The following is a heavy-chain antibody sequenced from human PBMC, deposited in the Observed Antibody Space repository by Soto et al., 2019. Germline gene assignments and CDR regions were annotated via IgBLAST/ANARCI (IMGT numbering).Heavy chain of an antibody. V-gene: IGHV1-3*01. CDR1: GYTFTSYA. CDR2: INAGNGNT. J-gene: IGHJ4*02. Sequence: ASVKVSCKASGYTFTSYAMHWVRQAPGQRLEWMGWINAGNGNTKYSQKFQGRVTITRDTSASTAYMELSSLRSEDTAVYYCARDRTWYYYGSGSYNYWGQGTLVTVSS. CDR3: ARDRTWYYYGSGSYNY. D-gene: IGHD3-10*01.